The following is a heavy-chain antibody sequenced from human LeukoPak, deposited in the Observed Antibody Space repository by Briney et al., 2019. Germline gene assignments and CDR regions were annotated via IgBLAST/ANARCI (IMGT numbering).Heavy chain of an antibody. CDR2: SRNKASSYTT. J-gene: IGHJ4*02. D-gene: IGHD3-10*01. V-gene: IGHV3-72*01. CDR1: GFKFSDHY. Sequence: GGSLRLSCAASGFKFSDHYIDWVRQAPGKGLEWVGRSRNKASSYTTEYAASVEGRFTISRDVSESSLYLQMNSLRTEDTAVYYCAKSLISMVRGVPPDYWGQGTLVTVSS. CDR3: AKSLISMVRGVPPDY.